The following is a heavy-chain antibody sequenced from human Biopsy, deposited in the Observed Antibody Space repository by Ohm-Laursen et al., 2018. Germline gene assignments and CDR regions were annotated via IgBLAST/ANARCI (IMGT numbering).Heavy chain of an antibody. CDR1: RFTFNNYA. J-gene: IGHJ4*02. CDR3: ARDLRADRKYFFDS. D-gene: IGHD1-14*01. CDR2: ISSSGSYT. V-gene: IGHV3-21*01. Sequence: SLRLSCAASRFTFNNYAMNWVRQAPGKGLEWVSSISSSGSYTFYAGSLRGRFTISRDNAKNSLSLHMINLRAEDTAVYYCARDLRADRKYFFDSWGQGTLVTVSS.